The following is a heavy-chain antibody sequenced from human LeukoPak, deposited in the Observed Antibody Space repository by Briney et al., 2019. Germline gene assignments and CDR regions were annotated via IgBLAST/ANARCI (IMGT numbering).Heavy chain of an antibody. Sequence: SETLSLTCTVSGGSISSSSYYWGWIRQPPGKGLEGIGSLYYSGSTYYNPSLRSRVTISVDTSKNQFSLNLSSVTAADTAVYYCAKSLLGSTDDAFDIWGQGTMVTVSS. V-gene: IGHV4-39*01. CDR2: LYYSGST. J-gene: IGHJ3*02. CDR3: AKSLLGSTDDAFDI. D-gene: IGHD2-2*03. CDR1: GGSISSSSYY.